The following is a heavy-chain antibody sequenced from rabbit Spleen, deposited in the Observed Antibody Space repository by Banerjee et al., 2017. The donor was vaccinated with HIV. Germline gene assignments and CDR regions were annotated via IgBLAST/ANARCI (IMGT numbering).Heavy chain of an antibody. J-gene: IGHJ4*01. D-gene: IGHD4-2*01. CDR2: IDTNDGDT. Sequence: QEQLVESGGGLVQPGGSLTLTCKASGFDFSSGYDMCWVRQAPGKGLEWIACIDTNDGDTDYANWPKGRFTISKTASTTVTLQMTSLTAADTATYFCVRGWSGGIDNYVDYFNLWGPCTLVPVS. CDR1: GFDFSSGYD. CDR3: VRGWSGGIDNYVDYFNL. V-gene: IGHV1S45*01.